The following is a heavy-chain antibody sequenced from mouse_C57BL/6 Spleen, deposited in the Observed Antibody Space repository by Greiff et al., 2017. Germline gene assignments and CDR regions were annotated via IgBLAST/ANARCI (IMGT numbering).Heavy chain of an antibody. CDR3: TTDYGNLYYAMDY. D-gene: IGHD2-1*01. J-gene: IGHJ4*01. V-gene: IGHV14-1*01. CDR1: GFNIKDYY. CDR2: IDPEDADT. Sequence: VHVKQSGAELVRPGASVKLSCTASGFNIKDYYMHWVKQRPEQGLEWIGRIDPEDADTEYAPKFQGKATMTADTSSNTAYLQLSSLTSEDTAVYYCTTDYGNLYYAMDYWGQGTSVTVSS.